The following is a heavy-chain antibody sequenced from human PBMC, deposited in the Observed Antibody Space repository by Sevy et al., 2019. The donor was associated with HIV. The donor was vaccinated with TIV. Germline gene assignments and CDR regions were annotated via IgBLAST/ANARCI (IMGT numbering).Heavy chain of an antibody. D-gene: IGHD3-22*01. CDR2: IYYSEST. Sequence: SETLSLTCTVSGDSISNYFWSWIRQPPGKELEWIGYIYYSESTNYNPSLKSRVTISVDTSKNQFSLRLNSVTAADTAVYYCARDYYDNRPRGFDPWGQGTLVTVSS. V-gene: IGHV4-59*01. CDR3: ARDYYDNRPRGFDP. CDR1: GDSISNYF. J-gene: IGHJ5*02.